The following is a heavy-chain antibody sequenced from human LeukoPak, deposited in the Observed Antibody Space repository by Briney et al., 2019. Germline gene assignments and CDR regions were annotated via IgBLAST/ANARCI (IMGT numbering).Heavy chain of an antibody. CDR3: ARRAHNVRSYAGPSALDY. V-gene: IGHV4-34*01. J-gene: IGHJ4*02. Sequence: SSETLSLTCAVYGESFSGYYWNWIRQSPGKGLEWIGEINQSGNNNYHPSLKNRVTMPVDTSKTQFSLRLSTVTAADTAVNYGARRAHNVRSYAGPSALDYWGQGTLVTVSS. D-gene: IGHD1-26*01. CDR2: INQSGNN. CDR1: GESFSGYY.